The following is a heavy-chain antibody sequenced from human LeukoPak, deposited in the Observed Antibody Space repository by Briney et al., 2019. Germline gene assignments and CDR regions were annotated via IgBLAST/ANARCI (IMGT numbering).Heavy chain of an antibody. CDR3: AKGVGGYCSSASCYTGPFDY. D-gene: IGHD2-2*02. V-gene: IGHV3-30*02. J-gene: IGHJ4*02. CDR2: IRYDGSNK. CDR1: GSTFSTYG. Sequence: GGSLRLSCAASGSTFSTYGMHWVRQAPGKGLEWVTFIRYDGSNKYYADSVKGRFTISRDNSKNTLYLQMNSLRAEDTAVYYCAKGVGGYCSSASCYTGPFDYWGQGTLVTVSS.